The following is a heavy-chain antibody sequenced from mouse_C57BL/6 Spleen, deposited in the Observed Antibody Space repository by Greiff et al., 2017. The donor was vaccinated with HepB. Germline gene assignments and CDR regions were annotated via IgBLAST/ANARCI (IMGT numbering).Heavy chain of an antibody. J-gene: IGHJ3*01. CDR1: GFSFNTYA. D-gene: IGHD1-1*01. Sequence: EVQLVESGGGLVQPKGSLKLSCAASGFSFNTYAMNWVRQAPGKGLEWVARIRSKSNNYATYYADSVKDRFTISRDDSESMLYLQMNNVKTEDTAMYYVVIQYYGSSSWFAYVGQGTLVTVSA. V-gene: IGHV10-1*01. CDR2: IRSKSNNYAT. CDR3: VIQYYGSSSWFAY.